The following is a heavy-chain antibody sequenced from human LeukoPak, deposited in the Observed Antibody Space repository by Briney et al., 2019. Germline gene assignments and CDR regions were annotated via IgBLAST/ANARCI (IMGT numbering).Heavy chain of an antibody. V-gene: IGHV1-46*01. J-gene: IGHJ4*02. CDR2: INPSGGST. D-gene: IGHD2-2*01. CDR3: ASVRSGVPGAYWYFDY. CDR1: GYTLTSDY. Sequence: ASVKVSCKASGYTLTSDYMHWGRQAPGQGREWMGLINPSGGSTSYAQKFQGRVTMTRDTSTSTVYMELSSLRSEDTAVYYCASVRSGVPGAYWYFDYWGQGTLVTVSS.